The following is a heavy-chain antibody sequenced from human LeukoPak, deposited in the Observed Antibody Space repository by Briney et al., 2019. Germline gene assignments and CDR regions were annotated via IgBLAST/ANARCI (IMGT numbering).Heavy chain of an antibody. J-gene: IGHJ4*02. CDR2: INWNGGSR. CDR1: GFTFDDYG. V-gene: IGHV3-20*04. Sequence: GGSLRLSCAASGFTFDDYGMSWGRPAPGKGLEWVSGINWNGGSRGYADSVKGRFTISRDNAKNSLYLQMNSLRAEDTALYYCAKFYSSGWYSFDYWGQGSLVTVSS. CDR3: AKFYSSGWYSFDY. D-gene: IGHD6-19*01.